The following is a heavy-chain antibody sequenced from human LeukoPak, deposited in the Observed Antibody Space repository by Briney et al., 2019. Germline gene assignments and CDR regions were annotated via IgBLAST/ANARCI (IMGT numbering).Heavy chain of an antibody. CDR1: GFTFSDYA. D-gene: IGHD3-10*01. J-gene: IGHJ4*02. CDR3: TKDSGPSSGVIIDTGFDS. V-gene: IGHV3-30*18. Sequence: GRSLRLSCATSGFTFSDYAMHWVRQAPGKGPEWVAVISYDGSKRHYGDSVKGRFLISRDNPKSTVFLQMTSLRPEDTAFYFCTKDSGPSSGVIIDTGFDSWGQGTLVTVST. CDR2: ISYDGSKR.